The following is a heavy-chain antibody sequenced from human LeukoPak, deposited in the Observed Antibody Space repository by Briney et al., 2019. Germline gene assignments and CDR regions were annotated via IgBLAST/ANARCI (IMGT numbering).Heavy chain of an antibody. CDR1: GSSFTSYW. CDR2: IYPGDSDT. CDR3: ARLGRYGDPTSDY. D-gene: IGHD4-17*01. Sequence: PGASLKISCKGSGSSFTSYWIGWVRPMPGKGLEWMGIIYPGDSDTRYSPSFQGQVTISADKSISTAYLQWSSLKASDTAMYYCARLGRYGDPTSDYWGQGTLVTVSS. J-gene: IGHJ4*02. V-gene: IGHV5-51*01.